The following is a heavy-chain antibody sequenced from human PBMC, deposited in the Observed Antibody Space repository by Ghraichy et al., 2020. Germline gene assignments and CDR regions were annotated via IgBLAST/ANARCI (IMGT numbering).Heavy chain of an antibody. CDR3: AREGVSSTPMDV. V-gene: IGHV4-61*01. J-gene: IGHJ6*04. CDR1: GGSVSSGSYY. D-gene: IGHD2-2*01. Sequence: SETLSLTCTVSGGSVSSGSYYWSWIWQPPGKGLEWIGYIYYSGSTNYNPSLKSRVTISVDTSKNQFSLKLSSVTAADTAVYYCAREGVSSTPMDVWGKGTTVTVSA. CDR2: IYYSGST.